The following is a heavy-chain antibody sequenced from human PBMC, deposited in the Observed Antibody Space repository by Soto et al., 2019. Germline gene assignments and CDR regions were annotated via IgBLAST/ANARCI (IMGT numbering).Heavy chain of an antibody. V-gene: IGHV3-23*01. J-gene: IGHJ5*02. CDR2: IGGGGAGDKT. Sequence: GGSLRLSCAASGFTFSTYAMSWVRQAPGKGLEWVSSIGGGGAGDKTFYADSVKGRFTISRDNSKNMLYLQMNSLRAEDTAVYYCAKDRSASGTTVRFDPWGQGTLVTVSS. CDR1: GFTFSTYA. CDR3: AKDRSASGTTVRFDP. D-gene: IGHD1-1*01.